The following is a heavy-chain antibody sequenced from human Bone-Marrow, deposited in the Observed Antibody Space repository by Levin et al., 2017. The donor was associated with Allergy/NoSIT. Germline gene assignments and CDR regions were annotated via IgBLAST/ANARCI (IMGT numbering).Heavy chain of an antibody. CDR1: GFTFQDYA. CDR2: ISWDGDDI. CDR3: AKDIGNGGFFFGADY. Sequence: SLKISCAASGFTFQDYAMHWVRQAPGKGLEWVSDISWDGDDIGYADSVKGRFTISRDNAKNSLFLQMNSLRPEDTALYYCAKDIGNGGFFFGADYWGQGTVVTVSS. D-gene: IGHD2-8*01. J-gene: IGHJ4*02. V-gene: IGHV3-9*01.